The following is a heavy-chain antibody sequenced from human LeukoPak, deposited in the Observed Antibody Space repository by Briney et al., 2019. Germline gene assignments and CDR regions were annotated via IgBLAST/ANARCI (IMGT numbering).Heavy chain of an antibody. D-gene: IGHD3-9*01. CDR2: IIPIFGTA. Sequence: EASVKVSCKASGGTFSSYAISWVRQAPGQGLEWMGGIIPIFGTANYAQKFQGRVTITADESTSTAYMELSSLRSEDTAVYYCARGSYYDILTGYHTLDYWGQGTLVTVSS. CDR1: GGTFSSYA. CDR3: ARGSYYDILTGYHTLDY. V-gene: IGHV1-69*13. J-gene: IGHJ4*02.